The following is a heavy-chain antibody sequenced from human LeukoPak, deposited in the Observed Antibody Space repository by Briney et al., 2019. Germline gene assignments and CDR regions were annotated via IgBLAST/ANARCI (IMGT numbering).Heavy chain of an antibody. V-gene: IGHV3-33*06. D-gene: IGHD3-22*01. CDR3: AKDRWGGYSDSSSPFDY. Sequence: GGSLRLSCAASGFTFSSYGMHWVRQAPGKGLEWVAVILSDGSKEFYTDSVKGRFTISRDNSKNTLYQQMNSLRAEDTAVYYCAKDRWGGYSDSSSPFDYWGQGTLVTVSS. CDR2: ILSDGSKE. CDR1: GFTFSSYG. J-gene: IGHJ4*02.